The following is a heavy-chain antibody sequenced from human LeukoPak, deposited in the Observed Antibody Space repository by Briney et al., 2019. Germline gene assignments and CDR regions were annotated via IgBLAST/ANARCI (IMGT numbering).Heavy chain of an antibody. CDR3: ARERLWFGELGIV. V-gene: IGHV4-59*01. Sequence: SETLSLTCTVSGGSISSYYWSWIRQPPGKGLEGIGYIYYSGSTNYNPSLKSRVTISVDTSKNQFSLKLSSVTAADTAVYYCARERLWFGELGIVWGQGTLVTVSS. CDR1: GGSISSYY. CDR2: IYYSGST. D-gene: IGHD3-10*01. J-gene: IGHJ4*02.